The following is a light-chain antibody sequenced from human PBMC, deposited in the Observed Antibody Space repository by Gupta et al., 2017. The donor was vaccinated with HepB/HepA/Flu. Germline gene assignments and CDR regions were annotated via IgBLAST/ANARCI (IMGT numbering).Light chain of an antibody. CDR1: SSDVGGYNY. CDR2: DVS. Sequence: QSALTQPASVSGSPGQSITISCTGTSSDVGGYNYVSWYQQHPGKAPKLMIYDVSHRPSGVSNRFSDSKSGHTASLTISGLQAEDEADYYCSSYTSSSTRVVFGGGTKLTVL. CDR3: SSYTSSSTRVV. V-gene: IGLV2-14*03. J-gene: IGLJ2*01.